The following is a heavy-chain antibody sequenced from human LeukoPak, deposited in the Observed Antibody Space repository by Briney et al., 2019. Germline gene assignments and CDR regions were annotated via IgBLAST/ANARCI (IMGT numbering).Heavy chain of an antibody. V-gene: IGHV4-34*01. J-gene: IGHJ5*02. CDR1: GWSFNDYY. D-gene: IGHD2-2*01. Sequence: PSETLSLTCAVYGWSFNDYYWNWIRQPPGKGLEWVGEINARGDTNFNPSLKSRVTISVDTSKSQFSLTLTSMIAVDTAVYYCARGQVPAARGYNWFDPWGQGTLVTVSS. CDR2: INARGDT. CDR3: ARGQVPAARGYNWFDP.